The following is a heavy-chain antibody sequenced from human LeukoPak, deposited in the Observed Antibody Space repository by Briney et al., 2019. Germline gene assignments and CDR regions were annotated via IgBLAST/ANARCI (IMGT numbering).Heavy chain of an antibody. CDR3: AGRSMP. Sequence: GGSLRLSCAASGFTFSSYAMHWVRQAPGKGLEWVANIKQDGSEKYYVDSVKGRFTISRDNAKNSLYLQMNSLRAEDTAVYCCAGRSMPWGQGTLVTVSS. D-gene: IGHD2/OR15-2a*01. CDR1: GFTFSSYA. CDR2: IKQDGSEK. V-gene: IGHV3-7*03. J-gene: IGHJ4*02.